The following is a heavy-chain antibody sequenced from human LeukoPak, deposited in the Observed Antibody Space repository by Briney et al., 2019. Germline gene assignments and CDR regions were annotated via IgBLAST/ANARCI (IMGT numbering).Heavy chain of an antibody. CDR3: ARNLAGTLDQ. CDR2: IYSGGST. D-gene: IGHD6-19*01. Sequence: PGGSRRLSCAASGFTVSDNYMSWVRQAPGKGLEWVSVIYSGGSTNYADSVKGRFTISRDNSKNTVFLQMNSPRAEDTAVYYCARNLAGTLDQWGQGTLVIVSS. J-gene: IGHJ4*02. V-gene: IGHV3-66*01. CDR1: GFTVSDNY.